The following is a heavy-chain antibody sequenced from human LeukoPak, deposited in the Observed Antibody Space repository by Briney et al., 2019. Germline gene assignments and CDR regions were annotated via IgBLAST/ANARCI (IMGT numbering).Heavy chain of an antibody. Sequence: NTSGTLSLTCTVSGGSISSSSYYWGWIRQPPGKGLEWIGSIYYSGSTYYNPSLKSRVTISVDTSKNQFSLKLSSVTAADTAVYYCARHDDSIVVVPRIDYWGQGTLVTVSS. D-gene: IGHD2-2*01. V-gene: IGHV4-39*01. J-gene: IGHJ4*02. CDR3: ARHDDSIVVVPRIDY. CDR1: GGSISSSSYY. CDR2: IYYSGST.